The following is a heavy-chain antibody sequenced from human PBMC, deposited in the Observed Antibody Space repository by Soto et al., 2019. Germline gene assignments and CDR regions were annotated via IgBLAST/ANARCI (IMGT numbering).Heavy chain of an antibody. J-gene: IGHJ3*02. CDR1: GFTFSSYS. CDR2: ISSSSSTI. Sequence: GGSLRLSCAASGFTFSSYSMNWVRQAPGKGLEWVSYISSSSSTIYYADSVKGRFTISRDNSKNTLYLQMNSLRAEDTAVYYCAKGPGAYDSSGYPSPHQAFDICGEGTMVTVSS. V-gene: IGHV3-48*01. D-gene: IGHD3-22*01. CDR3: AKGPGAYDSSGYPSPHQAFDI.